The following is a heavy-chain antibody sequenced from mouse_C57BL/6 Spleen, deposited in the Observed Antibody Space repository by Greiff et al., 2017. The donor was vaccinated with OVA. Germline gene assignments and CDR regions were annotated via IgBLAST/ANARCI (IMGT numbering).Heavy chain of an antibody. Sequence: VQLQQSGPGLVQPSQSLSITCTVSGFSLTSYGVHWVRQSPGQGLEWLGVIWSGGSTDYNAAFISRLSISKDNSKSQVFFKMNSLQADDTAIYYCARDYGSSYKWYFDVWGTGTTVTVSS. CDR2: IWSGGST. D-gene: IGHD1-1*01. CDR3: ARDYGSSYKWYFDV. V-gene: IGHV2-2*01. CDR1: GFSLTSYG. J-gene: IGHJ1*03.